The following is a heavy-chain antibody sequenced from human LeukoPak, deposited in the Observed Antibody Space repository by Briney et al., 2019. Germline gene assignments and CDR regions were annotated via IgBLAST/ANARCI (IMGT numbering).Heavy chain of an antibody. V-gene: IGHV3-23*01. J-gene: IGHJ4*02. CDR1: GFTFSSNA. Sequence: GGSLRLSCAASGFTFSSNAMSWVRQAPGKELEWVSAISGSGGSTYYADSVKGRFTISRDNSKNTLYLQMNSLRAEDTAVYYCANFAGTTSFVYWGQGTLVTVSS. D-gene: IGHD1-1*01. CDR3: ANFAGTTSFVY. CDR2: ISGSGGST.